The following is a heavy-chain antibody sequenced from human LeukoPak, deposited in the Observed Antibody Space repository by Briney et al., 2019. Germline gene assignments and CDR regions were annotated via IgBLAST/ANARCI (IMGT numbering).Heavy chain of an antibody. CDR1: GGSVSSSSFY. J-gene: IGHJ3*02. Sequence: PSETLSLTCTLSGGSVSSSSFYWGWIRQPPGKGLECIGTIYYSGITYYSSSLKSRVTISVGTSKNQFSLKLSSVTAADTAVYFCARSGPAAGRPDAFDIWGQGTLVTVSS. V-gene: IGHV4-39*07. D-gene: IGHD2-2*01. CDR2: IYYSGIT. CDR3: ARSGPAAGRPDAFDI.